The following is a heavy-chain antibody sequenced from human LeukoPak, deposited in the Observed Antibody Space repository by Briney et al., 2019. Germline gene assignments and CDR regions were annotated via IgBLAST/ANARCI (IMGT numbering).Heavy chain of an antibody. CDR3: ARVEYSGWNLEY. J-gene: IGHJ4*02. CDR1: GFTFSSYA. V-gene: IGHV3-7*01. D-gene: IGHD5-12*01. Sequence: GGSLRLSCAASGFTFSSYAMSWVRQAPGKGLEWVANINQGGSVQYYMDSVKGRFTISRDDAKNSLYVQMNSLRDEDTAVYCARVEYSGWNLEYWGQGTLVTVSS. CDR2: INQGGSVQ.